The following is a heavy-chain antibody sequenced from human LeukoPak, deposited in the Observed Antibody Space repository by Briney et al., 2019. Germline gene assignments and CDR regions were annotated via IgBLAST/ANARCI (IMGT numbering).Heavy chain of an antibody. CDR3: GRQVAGGLLYY. CDR1: ACSFTTHW. CDR2: IYPGDSGT. D-gene: IGHD3-10*01. Sequence: ESLKISCKGSACSFTTHWIGWLRQLPGKGREWMGVIYPGDSGTKSSPSLQGQVTISADKSNNPSSLQRSTLNAADTAVYYCGRQVAGGLLYYWGQGTLVLVSS. V-gene: IGHV5-51*01. J-gene: IGHJ4*02.